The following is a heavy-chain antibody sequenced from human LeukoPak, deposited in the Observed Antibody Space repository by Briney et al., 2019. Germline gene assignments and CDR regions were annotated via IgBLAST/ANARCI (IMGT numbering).Heavy chain of an antibody. Sequence: PSETLSLTCTVSGGSISSYYWSWIRQPPGKGLEWIGYIYYSGSTNYNPSLKSRVTISVDTSKNQFSLKLSSVTAADTAVYYCARGARYTSIAARPDYYYYMDVWGKGTTVTVSS. CDR2: IYYSGST. V-gene: IGHV4-59*12. D-gene: IGHD6-6*01. CDR1: GGSISSYY. CDR3: ARGARYTSIAARPDYYYYMDV. J-gene: IGHJ6*03.